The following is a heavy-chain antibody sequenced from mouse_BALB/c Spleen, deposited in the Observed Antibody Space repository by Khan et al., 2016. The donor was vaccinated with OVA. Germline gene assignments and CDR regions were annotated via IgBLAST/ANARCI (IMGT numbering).Heavy chain of an antibody. CDR2: INTYTGEP. Sequence: QIQLVQSGPELKKPGETVKISCKASGKTFTNYGMNWVQQAPGKGLKWMGWINTYTGEPTYADDFKGRFASSLEASASTAYLQINNLKDEDTATYFCARPPYVSYVMVYWGQGTSVTVSS. CDR3: ARPPYVSYVMVY. V-gene: IGHV9-3-1*01. J-gene: IGHJ4*01. CDR1: GKTFTNYG. D-gene: IGHD1-1*01.